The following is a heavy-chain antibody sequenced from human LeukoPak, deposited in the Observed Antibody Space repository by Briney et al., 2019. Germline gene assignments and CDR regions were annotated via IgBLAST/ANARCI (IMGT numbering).Heavy chain of an antibody. CDR1: GYSFTSYW. CDR3: ARHGHCTNGVCYSNYYYYMDV. Sequence: PGESLKISCKGSGYSFTSYWIGWVRQMPGKGLEWMGIIYPDDSDTRYSPSFEGQVIISVDKSIRTAYLQWSSLKASDTATYYCARHGHCTNGVCYSNYYYYMDVWGKGTTVTVSS. CDR2: IYPDDSDT. J-gene: IGHJ6*03. D-gene: IGHD2-8*01. V-gene: IGHV5-51*01.